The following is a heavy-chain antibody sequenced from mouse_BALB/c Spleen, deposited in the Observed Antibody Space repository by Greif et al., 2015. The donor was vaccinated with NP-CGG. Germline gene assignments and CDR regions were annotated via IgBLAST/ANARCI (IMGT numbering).Heavy chain of an antibody. CDR3: ARRGTTVVRGYYAMDY. D-gene: IGHD1-1*01. V-gene: IGHV5-12-2*01. CDR2: ISNGGGST. J-gene: IGHJ4*01. Sequence: EVKLMESGGGLVQPGGSLKLSCAASGFTFSSYTMSWVRQTPEKRLEWVTYISNGGGSTYYPDTVKGRFTISRDNAKNTLYLQMSSLKSEDTAMHYCARRGTTVVRGYYAMDYWGQGTSVTVSS. CDR1: GFTFSSYT.